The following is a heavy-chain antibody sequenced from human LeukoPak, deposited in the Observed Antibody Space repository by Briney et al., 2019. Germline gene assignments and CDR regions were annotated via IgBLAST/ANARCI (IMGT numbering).Heavy chain of an antibody. J-gene: IGHJ4*02. V-gene: IGHV3-30*18. D-gene: IGHD3-10*01. Sequence: GGSLRLSCAASGFTFSSYGTHWVRQAPGKGLEWVAVISYDGSNKYYADSVKGRFTISRDNSKNTLYLQMNSLRAEDTAVYYCAKNRMVRGAIASFDYWGQGTLVTVSS. CDR2: ISYDGSNK. CDR3: AKNRMVRGAIASFDY. CDR1: GFTFSSYG.